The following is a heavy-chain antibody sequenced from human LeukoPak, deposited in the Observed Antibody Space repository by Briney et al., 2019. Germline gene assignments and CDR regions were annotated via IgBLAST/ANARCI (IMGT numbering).Heavy chain of an antibody. J-gene: IGHJ4*02. CDR2: IKPSGGST. CDR3: ARDIYYDSSGYPSFDY. CDR1: GYTFTSYY. D-gene: IGHD3-22*01. Sequence: ASVKVSCKASGYTFTSYYMHWVRQAPGQGLEWMGIIKPSGGSTSYAQKFQGRVTMTRDTSTSTVYMELSSLRSEDTAVYYCARDIYYDSSGYPSFDYWGQGTLVTVSS. V-gene: IGHV1-46*01.